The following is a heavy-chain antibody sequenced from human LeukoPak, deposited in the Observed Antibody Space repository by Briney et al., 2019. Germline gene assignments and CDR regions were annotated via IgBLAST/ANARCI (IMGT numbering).Heavy chain of an antibody. D-gene: IGHD3-9*01. Sequence: GGSLRLSCAASGFTFSSYWMHWVRQAPGKGLVWVSRINSDGSSTSYADSVKGRFTISRDNAKDTLYLQMNSLRAEDTAVYYCARGPLLRYFDWGYYYGMDVWGQGTTVTVSS. CDR3: ARGPLLRYFDWGYYYGMDV. CDR1: GFTFSSYW. CDR2: INSDGSST. J-gene: IGHJ6*02. V-gene: IGHV3-74*01.